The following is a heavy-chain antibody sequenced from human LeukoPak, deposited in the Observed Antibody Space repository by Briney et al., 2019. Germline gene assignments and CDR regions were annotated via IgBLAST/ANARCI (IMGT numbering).Heavy chain of an antibody. D-gene: IGHD3-22*01. CDR2: IYYSGIT. Sequence: SETLSLTCTVSGGSISSSSYYWGWIRQPPGKGLEWIGIIYYSGITSYNPSLKSRVTISVDTSKNQFSLKLSSVTAADTAVYYCARGRHYYDSSGYSPAYVSNWFDPWGQGTLVTVSS. V-gene: IGHV4-39*07. CDR3: ARGRHYYDSSGYSPAYVSNWFDP. J-gene: IGHJ5*02. CDR1: GGSISSSSYY.